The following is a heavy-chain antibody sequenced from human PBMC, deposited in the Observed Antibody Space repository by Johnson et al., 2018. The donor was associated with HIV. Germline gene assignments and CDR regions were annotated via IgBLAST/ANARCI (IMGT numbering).Heavy chain of an antibody. J-gene: IGHJ3*02. Sequence: QMLLVESGGGVVQPGRSLRLSCAASGFTFSSYAMHWVRQAPGKGLEWVAVISYDGSNKYYADSVKGRFTISRDNSKNTLYLQMNSLRAEDTAVYYCASSSSSWTSDPDDAFDIWGQGTMVTVSS. CDR1: GFTFSSYA. D-gene: IGHD6-13*01. CDR2: ISYDGSNK. V-gene: IGHV3-30*04. CDR3: ASSSSSWTSDPDDAFDI.